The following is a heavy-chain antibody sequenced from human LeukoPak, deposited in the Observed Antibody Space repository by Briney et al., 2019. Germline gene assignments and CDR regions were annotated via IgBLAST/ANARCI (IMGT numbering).Heavy chain of an antibody. CDR1: GFSFRDYT. Sequence: GGSLRLSCAASGFSFRDYTMNWVRQAPGKGLEWVACISSSSSYIYFANSVRGRFSISRDNAKNSLYLQMNSLRAEDTAVYYCAKDSPSRTATTEVPVDYWGQGTLVTVSS. CDR3: AKDSPSRTATTEVPVDY. D-gene: IGHD1/OR15-1a*01. V-gene: IGHV3-21*01. J-gene: IGHJ4*02. CDR2: ISSSSSYI.